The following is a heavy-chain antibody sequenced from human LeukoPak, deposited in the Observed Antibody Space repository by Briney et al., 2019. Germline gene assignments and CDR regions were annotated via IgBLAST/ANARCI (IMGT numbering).Heavy chain of an antibody. Sequence: SETLSLTCTVSGGSISRADYYWSWIRQPPGKGLEWLGYISYSGDSYYNPSLKSRLTISIDTSKDQFSLKLSSVTAADTAVYYCATGRVGATFDAWGQGTQVTVSS. CDR2: ISYSGDS. D-gene: IGHD1-26*01. CDR1: GGSISRADYY. J-gene: IGHJ5*02. V-gene: IGHV4-30-4*01. CDR3: ATGRVGATFDA.